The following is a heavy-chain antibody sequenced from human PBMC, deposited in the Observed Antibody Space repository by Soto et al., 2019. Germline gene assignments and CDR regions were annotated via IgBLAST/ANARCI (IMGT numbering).Heavy chain of an antibody. CDR1: NDSLSSHF. J-gene: IGHJ6*02. D-gene: IGHD4-17*01. CDR2: INPSGGST. CDR3: ARSPYGDYRSYYYGMDV. Sequence: GASVKVSCKASNDSLSSHFIHWVRQAPGEGLEWMGIINPSGGSTSYAQKFQGRVTMTRDTSTSTVYMELSSLRSEDTAVYYCARSPYGDYRSYYYGMDVWGQGTTVTVSS. V-gene: IGHV1-46*01.